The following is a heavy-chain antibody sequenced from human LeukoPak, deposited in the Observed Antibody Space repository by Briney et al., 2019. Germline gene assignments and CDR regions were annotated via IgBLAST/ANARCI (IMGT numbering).Heavy chain of an antibody. V-gene: IGHV3-74*01. CDR3: VRDLGGRYGY. Sequence: GGSLRLSCAASGFTFGNYWMHWVRQVPGKGLVWVSRIDTDGSITNYADSARSRFTISRDNARNNLYLQMNSLRAEDTADYYCVRDLGGRYGYWGQGTLVTVSS. CDR2: IDTDGSIT. D-gene: IGHD1-26*01. CDR1: GFTFGNYW. J-gene: IGHJ4*02.